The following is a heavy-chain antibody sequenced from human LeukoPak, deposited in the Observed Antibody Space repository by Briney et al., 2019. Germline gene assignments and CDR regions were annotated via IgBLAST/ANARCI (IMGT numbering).Heavy chain of an antibody. CDR3: ARQVVTASSLDY. CDR1: GFNFSNYA. Sequence: PGGSLRLSCAASGFNFSNYAMTWVRQAPGKGLECVSGISGSGDSTYYADSVKGRFTISRDNSKNTLYLQMNSLRAEDTAVYYCARQVVTASSLDYWGQGTLVTVSS. CDR2: ISGSGDST. D-gene: IGHD2-21*02. V-gene: IGHV3-23*01. J-gene: IGHJ4*02.